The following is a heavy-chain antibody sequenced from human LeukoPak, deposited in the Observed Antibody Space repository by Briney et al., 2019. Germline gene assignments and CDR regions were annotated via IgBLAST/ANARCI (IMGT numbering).Heavy chain of an antibody. V-gene: IGHV4-39*01. Sequence: PSETLSLTCTVSGGSISSYYWSWIRQPPGKGLEWIGSIYYSGSTYYNPSLKSRVTISVDTSKNQFSLKLSSVTAADTAVYYCARHDYDFWSGPFDPWGQGTLVTVSS. CDR3: ARHDYDFWSGPFDP. CDR1: GGSISSYY. CDR2: IYYSGST. D-gene: IGHD3-3*01. J-gene: IGHJ5*02.